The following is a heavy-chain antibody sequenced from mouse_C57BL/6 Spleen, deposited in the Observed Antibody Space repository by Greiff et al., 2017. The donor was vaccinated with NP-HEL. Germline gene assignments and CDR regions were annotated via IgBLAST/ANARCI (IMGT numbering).Heavy chain of an antibody. CDR3: AAMFAY. V-gene: IGHV1-26*01. CDR1: GYTFTDYY. CDR2: INPNNGGT. J-gene: IGHJ3*01. Sequence: EVQLQQSGPELVKPGASVKISCKASGYTFTDYYMNWVKQSHGKSLEWIGDINPNNGGTSYNQKFKGKATLTVDKSSSTAYMELRSLTSEDSAVYYWAAMFAYWGQGTLVTVSA.